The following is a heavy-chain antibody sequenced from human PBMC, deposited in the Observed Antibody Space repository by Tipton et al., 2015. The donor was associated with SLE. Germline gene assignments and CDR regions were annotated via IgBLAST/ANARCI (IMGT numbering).Heavy chain of an antibody. CDR2: IYSGGST. CDR1: GFTVSSNY. D-gene: IGHD4-23*01. CDR3: ARDPHYGGNAGYFDY. V-gene: IGHV3-66*02. J-gene: IGHJ4*02. Sequence: SLRLSCAASGFTVSSNYMSWVRQAPGKGLEWVSVIYSGGSTYYADSVKGRFTISRDNSKNTLYLQMNSLRAGDTAVYYCARDPHYGGNAGYFDYWGQGTLVTVSS.